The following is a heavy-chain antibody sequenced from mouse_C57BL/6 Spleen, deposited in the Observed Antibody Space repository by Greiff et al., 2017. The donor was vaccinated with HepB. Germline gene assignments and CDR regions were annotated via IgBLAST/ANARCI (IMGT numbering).Heavy chain of an antibody. CDR2: IDPSDSET. Sequence: QVQLQQPGAELVRPGSSVKLSCKASGYTFTSYWMHWVKQRPIQGLEWIGNIDPSDSETHYNQKFKDKATLTVDKSSSTAYMQLSSLTSEDSAVYYCARSYYAVLDYWGQGTTLTVSS. J-gene: IGHJ2*01. D-gene: IGHD1-1*01. V-gene: IGHV1-52*01. CDR1: GYTFTSYW. CDR3: ARSYYAVLDY.